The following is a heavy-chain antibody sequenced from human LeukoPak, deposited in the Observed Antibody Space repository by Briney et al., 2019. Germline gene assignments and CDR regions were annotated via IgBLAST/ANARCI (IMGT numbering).Heavy chain of an antibody. CDR2: ISSSGSTI. J-gene: IGHJ4*02. Sequence: GGSLRLSCAASGFTFSSYEMNWVRQAPGKGLEWVSYISSSGSTIYYADSVKGRFTISRDNAKNSLYLQMNRLRAEDTAVYYCAAQWEPYFDYWGQGTLVTVSS. CDR1: GFTFSSYE. V-gene: IGHV3-48*03. CDR3: AAQWEPYFDY. D-gene: IGHD1-26*01.